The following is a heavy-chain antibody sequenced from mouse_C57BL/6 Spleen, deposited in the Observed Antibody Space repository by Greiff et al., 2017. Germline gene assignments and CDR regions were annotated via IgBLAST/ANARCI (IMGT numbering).Heavy chain of an antibody. CDR2: ISSGGSYN. J-gene: IGHJ4*01. CDR1: GFTFSSYG. D-gene: IGHD6-1*01. CDR3: ASRQLPYYAMDY. V-gene: IGHV5-6*02. Sequence: DVKLVESGGDLVKPGGSLKLSCAASGFTFSSYGMSWVRQTPDKRLEWVATISSGGSYNYYPDSVKGRFTISRDNAKNTLYLQMSSLKSEDTAMYYCASRQLPYYAMDYWGQGTSVTVSS.